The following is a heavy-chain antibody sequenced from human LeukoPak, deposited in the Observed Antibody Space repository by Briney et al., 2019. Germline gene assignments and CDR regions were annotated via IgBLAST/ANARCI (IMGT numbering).Heavy chain of an antibody. V-gene: IGHV4-38-2*01. CDR1: GFTFSSYA. CDR2: IYYSGST. J-gene: IGHJ4*02. Sequence: PGGSLRLSCAASGFTFSSYAMSWVRQAPGKGLEWIGSIYYSGSTYYNPSLKSRVTISVDTSKNQFSLKLSSVTAADTAVYYCASIVVVTAILSDYWGQGTLVTVSS. D-gene: IGHD2-21*02. CDR3: ASIVVVTAILSDY.